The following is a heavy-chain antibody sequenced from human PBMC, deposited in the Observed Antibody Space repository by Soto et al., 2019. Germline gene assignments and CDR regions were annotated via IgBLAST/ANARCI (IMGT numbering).Heavy chain of an antibody. D-gene: IGHD3-10*01. V-gene: IGHV3-7*01. J-gene: IGHJ6*02. Sequence: EVQLVESGGGLVQPGGSLRLSCVASGFTFSSYWMSWVRQAPGKGLEWVANIKLDGSEKYYVDSVKGRFTISRDNAKNSLYLQMNSLRGEDTAVYYCATGLGWLSGMDVWGQGTTVTVSS. CDR2: IKLDGSEK. CDR1: GFTFSSYW. CDR3: ATGLGWLSGMDV.